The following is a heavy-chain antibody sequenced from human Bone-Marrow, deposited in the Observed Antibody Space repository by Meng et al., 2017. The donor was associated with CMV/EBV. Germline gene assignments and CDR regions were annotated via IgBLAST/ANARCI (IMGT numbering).Heavy chain of an antibody. CDR1: GFTFSSYS. D-gene: IGHD5-18*01. V-gene: IGHV3-21*04. CDR3: AKGDTAMVRGAFDY. Sequence: GESLKISCAASGFTFSSYSMNWVRQAPGKGLEWVSSISSSSSYIYYADSVKGRFTISRDNSKNTLYLQMNSLRAEDTAVYYCAKGDTAMVRGAFDYWGQGTLVTVSS. J-gene: IGHJ4*02. CDR2: ISSSSSYI.